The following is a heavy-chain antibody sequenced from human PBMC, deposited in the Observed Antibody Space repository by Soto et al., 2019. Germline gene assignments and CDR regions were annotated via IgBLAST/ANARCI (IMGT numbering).Heavy chain of an antibody. CDR2: IKEDGSQK. J-gene: IGHJ4*02. V-gene: IGHV3-7*01. D-gene: IGHD1-1*01. CDR1: GFTFSGYW. Sequence: EVQLVESGGGLVPPGGSLSLSCAASGFTFSGYWMSWVRQAPGKGLERVANIKEDGSQKYYVDSVKGRFTISRDNAKNSLYLQMSSLRAEDTAVYYCTRNEKWGQGTLVTVSS. CDR3: TRNEK.